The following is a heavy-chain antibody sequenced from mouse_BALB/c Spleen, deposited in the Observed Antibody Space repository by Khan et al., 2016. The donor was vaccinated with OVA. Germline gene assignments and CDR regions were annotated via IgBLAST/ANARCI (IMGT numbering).Heavy chain of an antibody. Sequence: VQLQQSGPDLVKPSQSLSLTCTVTGYSFTSGYSWHWIRQFPGNKLQWMGYIHYSGSTNFTPSLKSRLSINRDTSKNQFFLQLNSVTTEDTATYYCARDYYGNGYFDVWGAGTTVTVSS. D-gene: IGHD1-2*01. CDR3: ARDYYGNGYFDV. J-gene: IGHJ1*01. CDR2: IHYSGST. V-gene: IGHV3-1*02. CDR1: GYSFTSGYS.